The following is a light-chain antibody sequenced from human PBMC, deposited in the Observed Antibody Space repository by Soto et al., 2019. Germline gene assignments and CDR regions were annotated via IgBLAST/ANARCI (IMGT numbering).Light chain of an antibody. J-gene: IGKJ4*01. CDR3: QQANSFPLT. CDR2: AAS. Sequence: DIQLTQSPSSVSASVGDRVTITWRASQGMSSWLAWYQQKPGKAPKLLIYAASSLQSGVPSRFSGSGSGTDFTLTISSLPPEDFATYYCQQANSFPLTFGGGTKVEIK. CDR1: QGMSSW. V-gene: IGKV1-12*01.